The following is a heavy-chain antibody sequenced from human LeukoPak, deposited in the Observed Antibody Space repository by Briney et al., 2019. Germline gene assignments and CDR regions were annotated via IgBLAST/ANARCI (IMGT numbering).Heavy chain of an antibody. J-gene: IGHJ4*02. V-gene: IGHV1-2*02. Sequence: ASVKVSCKASGYTFTGYYIHWVRQAPGQGFEWMGWINPNSGGTNYAQKFQGRVIMTRDTSISTAYMEVSRLRSDDTAVYYCARVGYCTKGVCYNYDYWGQGTLVIVSS. CDR2: INPNSGGT. CDR3: ARVGYCTKGVCYNYDY. D-gene: IGHD2-8*01. CDR1: GYTFTGYY.